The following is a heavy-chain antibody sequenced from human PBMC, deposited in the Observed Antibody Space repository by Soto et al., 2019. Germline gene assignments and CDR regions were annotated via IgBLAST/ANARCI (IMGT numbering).Heavy chain of an antibody. V-gene: IGHV4-34*01. CDR3: ARGWGRIFXY. J-gene: IGHJ4*02. CDR2: INHSGST. D-gene: IGHD7-27*01. Sequence: XETLSLTCAFYGGSFSGYYWNWIRQPPGKGLEWIGEINHSGSTNYNPSLKSRVTISVDTSKNQFSLKLSSVTAADTAVYYCARGWGRIFXYWGQGTLVTVSS. CDR1: GGSFSGYY.